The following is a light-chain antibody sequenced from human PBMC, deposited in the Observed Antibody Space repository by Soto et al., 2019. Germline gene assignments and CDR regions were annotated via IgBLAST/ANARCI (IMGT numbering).Light chain of an antibody. Sequence: IVMTQSPLSLPVTPGEPASISCRSSQSLLHSNGYNYLDWYLQKPGQSPQLLIYLGSNRAAGGPDRFSGSGSGTDFTLKISRVEADDVGVYYCMQALQTPMYTFGQGTKLEIK. CDR3: MQALQTPMYT. CDR1: QSLLHSNGYNY. CDR2: LGS. V-gene: IGKV2-28*01. J-gene: IGKJ2*01.